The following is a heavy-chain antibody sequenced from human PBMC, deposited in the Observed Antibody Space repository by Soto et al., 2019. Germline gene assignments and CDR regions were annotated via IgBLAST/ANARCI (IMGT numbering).Heavy chain of an antibody. D-gene: IGHD3-10*01. V-gene: IGHV1-3*01. CDR2: INAGNGNT. Sequence: ASVKVSCKASGYTFTSYAMHWVRQAPGPRLEWMGWINAGNGNTKYSQKFQGRVTITRDTSASTAYMELSSLRSEDTAVYYCARGRRVLWFGGSREYFDYWGQGTLVTVSS. CDR3: ARGRRVLWFGGSREYFDY. CDR1: GYTFTSYA. J-gene: IGHJ4*02.